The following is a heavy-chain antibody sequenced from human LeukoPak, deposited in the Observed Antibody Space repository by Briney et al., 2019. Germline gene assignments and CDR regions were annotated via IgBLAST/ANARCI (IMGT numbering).Heavy chain of an antibody. Sequence: GRSLRLSCAASGFTFSSYGMHWVRQAPGKGLEWVAVISYDGSNKYYADSVKGRFTISRDNSKNTLYLQMNSLRAEDTAVYYCAKEKGRRAIFGVVIIPKGLYFDYWGQGTLVTVSS. D-gene: IGHD3-3*01. V-gene: IGHV3-30*18. CDR1: GFTFSSYG. J-gene: IGHJ4*02. CDR3: AKEKGRRAIFGVVIIPKGLYFDY. CDR2: ISYDGSNK.